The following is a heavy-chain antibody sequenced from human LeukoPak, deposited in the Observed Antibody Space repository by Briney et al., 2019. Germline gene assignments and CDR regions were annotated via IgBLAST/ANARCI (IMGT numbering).Heavy chain of an antibody. Sequence: PSGTLSLTCTVSGASISSYYWSWIRQPPGKGLEWIGYIDYSGSTNYTPSLKSRVTISVDTSKNQFSLKLSSVTAADTALYYCARVGGTNYYYYGMDVWGQGTTVTVSS. CDR3: ARVGGTNYYYYGMDV. D-gene: IGHD4-23*01. CDR2: IDYSGST. CDR1: GASISSYY. J-gene: IGHJ6*02. V-gene: IGHV4-59*01.